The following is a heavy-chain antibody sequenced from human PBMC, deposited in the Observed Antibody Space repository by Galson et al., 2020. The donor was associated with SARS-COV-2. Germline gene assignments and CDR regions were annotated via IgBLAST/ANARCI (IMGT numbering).Heavy chain of an antibody. D-gene: IGHD4-17*01. J-gene: IGHJ6*03. V-gene: IGHV5-51*01. CDR2: IYPGDSDT. CDR1: GYSFTSYW. CDR3: ARMEGTTVTTSVGVYYYYYMDV. Sequence: HGESLKISCKGSGYSFTSYWIGWVRQMPGKGLEWMGIIYPGDSDTRYSPSFQGQVTIPADKSISTAYLQWSSLKGSDTAMYYCARMEGTTVTTSVGVYYYYYMDVWGKGTTVTVSS.